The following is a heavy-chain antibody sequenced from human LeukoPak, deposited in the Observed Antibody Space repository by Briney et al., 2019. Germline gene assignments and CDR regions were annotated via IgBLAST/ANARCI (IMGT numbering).Heavy chain of an antibody. D-gene: IGHD2-8*01. J-gene: IGHJ6*03. CDR1: GGSFSGYY. CDR3: ARFNGYLGYYYYMDV. CDR2: VNDSGGT. V-gene: IGHV4-34*01. Sequence: SETLSLTCAVSGGSFSGYYWNWIRQTPGKGLEWIGEVNDSGGTNINPSLRSRVILSVDTSKNQFSLKLSSVTAADTAVYYCARFNGYLGYYYYMDVWGKGTTVTISS.